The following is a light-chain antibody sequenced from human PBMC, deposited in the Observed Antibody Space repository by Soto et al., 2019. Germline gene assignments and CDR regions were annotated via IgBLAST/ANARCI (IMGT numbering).Light chain of an antibody. CDR3: QQYGNSPIT. V-gene: IGKV3-20*01. CDR2: GTS. CDR1: QSISNNH. J-gene: IGKJ5*01. Sequence: EIVLTQSPGTLSLSPGERVTLSCRASQSISNNHLAWYQQKPGQAPRLLIHGTSSRATGIPDRFSGSGSGTDFTLTISRLEPEDFAVYYCQQYGNSPITFGQGTRLEIK.